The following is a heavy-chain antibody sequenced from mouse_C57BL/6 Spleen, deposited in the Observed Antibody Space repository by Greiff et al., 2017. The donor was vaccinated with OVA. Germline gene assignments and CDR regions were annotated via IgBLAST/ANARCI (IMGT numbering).Heavy chain of an antibody. V-gene: IGHV6-6*01. D-gene: IGHD2-1*01. CDR1: GFTFSDAW. CDR2: IRNKDNNHAT. CDR3: TSHPLYLYYVDY. J-gene: IGHJ2*01. Sequence: EVPVVESGGGLVQPGGSMKLSCAASGFTFSDAWIDWVRQSPGKGLEWVAEIRNKDNNHATYYAESVKGRFTISRDDSKSSVYLQMNSLRAEDTGIYYCTSHPLYLYYVDYWGQGTTLTVSS.